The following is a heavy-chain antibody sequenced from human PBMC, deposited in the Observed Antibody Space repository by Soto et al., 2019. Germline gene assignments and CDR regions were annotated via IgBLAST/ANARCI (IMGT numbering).Heavy chain of an antibody. D-gene: IGHD3-3*01. CDR1: GFIVNNIF. Sequence: EVQLMESGGGLVQPGGSLRLSCAASGFIVNNIFMTWVRQAPGKGLEWLSTISSDDNTYYADSVKGRFTICRASSKNTLYLQMNSLRAEDTDVYHCARDILGGSYDFSHGGQGTLVTVSS. J-gene: IGHJ1*01. CDR3: ARDILGGSYDFSH. CDR2: ISSDDNT. V-gene: IGHV3-66*01.